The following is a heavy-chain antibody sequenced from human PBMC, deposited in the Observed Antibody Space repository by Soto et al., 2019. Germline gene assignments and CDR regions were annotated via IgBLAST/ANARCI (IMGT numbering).Heavy chain of an antibody. D-gene: IGHD6-19*01. J-gene: IGHJ6*02. CDR3: ARDEVSVAGIPYYYYYYGMDV. V-gene: IGHV3-48*02. CDR1: GFTFSSYS. Sequence: GGSLRLSCAASGFTFSSYSMNWVRQAPGKGLEWVSYISSSSTIYYADSVKGRFTISRDNAKNSLYLQMNSLRDEDTAVYYCARDEVSVAGIPYYYYYYGMDVWGQGTTVTVSS. CDR2: ISSSSTI.